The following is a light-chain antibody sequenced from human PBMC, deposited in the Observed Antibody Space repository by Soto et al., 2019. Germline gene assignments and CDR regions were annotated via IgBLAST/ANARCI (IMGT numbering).Light chain of an antibody. CDR2: SNN. V-gene: IGLV1-44*01. J-gene: IGLJ1*01. CDR3: AAWDDSLNGPV. CDR1: SSNIGSNT. Sequence: QSALTQPPSASGTPGQRVTISCSGSSSNIGSNTVNWYQQLPGTAPKLLIYSNNQRPSGVPDRFSGSKSGTSASLAISGLQSEDVSDYYCAAWDDSLNGPVFGTGTKVTVL.